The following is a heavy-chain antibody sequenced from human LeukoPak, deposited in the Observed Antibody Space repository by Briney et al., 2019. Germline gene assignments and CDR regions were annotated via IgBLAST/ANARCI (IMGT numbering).Heavy chain of an antibody. CDR1: GFTFSSYA. D-gene: IGHD3-10*01. V-gene: IGHV3-23*01. CDR3: ASLRGYYYYYYMDV. CDR2: ISGSGGST. Sequence: PGGSLRLSCAASGFTFSSYAMTWVRQAPGKGLEWVSAISGSGGSTYYADSVKGRFTISRDNSKNTLYLQMNSLRAEDTAVYYCASLRGYYYYYYMDVWGKGTTVTVSS. J-gene: IGHJ6*03.